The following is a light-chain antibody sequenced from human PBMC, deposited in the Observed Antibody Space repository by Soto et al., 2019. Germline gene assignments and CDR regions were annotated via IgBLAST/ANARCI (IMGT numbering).Light chain of an antibody. Sequence: QLVLTQPPSASGSPGQSVTISCTGTSSDIGTYDYVSWYQHLPDKAPKLIIYEVSKRPSGVPDRFSGSKSGNTASLTVSGLQAEDEGDYYCCSYGGGNNFYVFGTGTKVTVL. CDR2: EVS. J-gene: IGLJ1*01. CDR1: SSDIGTYDY. V-gene: IGLV2-8*01. CDR3: CSYGGGNNFYV.